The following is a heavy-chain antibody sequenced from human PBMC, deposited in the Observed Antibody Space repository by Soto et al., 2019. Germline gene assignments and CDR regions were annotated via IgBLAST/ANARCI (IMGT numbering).Heavy chain of an antibody. D-gene: IGHD4-17*01. V-gene: IGHV3-23*01. CDR1: GFTFSSYA. Sequence: EVQMLESGGGLVKPGGSLRLSCAASGFTFSSYALTWVRQAPGKGLEWVSSITGSGDYTRYTDSVKGRFTITRDNATNTLFLQMKSLRADDTAIYYCGKDPNGDYFGAFDFWGQGTMVTVSS. J-gene: IGHJ3*01. CDR2: ITGSGDYT. CDR3: GKDPNGDYFGAFDF.